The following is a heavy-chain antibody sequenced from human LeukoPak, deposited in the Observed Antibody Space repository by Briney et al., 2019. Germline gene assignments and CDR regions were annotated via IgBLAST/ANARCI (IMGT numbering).Heavy chain of an antibody. J-gene: IGHJ6*03. CDR2: IYTSGST. Sequence: SETLSLTCTVSGGSISSYYWSWIRQPAGKGLQWIGRIYTSGSTNYNPSLKSRVTMSVDTSKNQFSLKLSSVTAADTAVYYCARDRVVATINNCYYYMDVWGKGTTVTISS. V-gene: IGHV4-4*07. CDR3: ARDRVVATINNCYYYMDV. CDR1: GGSISSYY. D-gene: IGHD5-12*01.